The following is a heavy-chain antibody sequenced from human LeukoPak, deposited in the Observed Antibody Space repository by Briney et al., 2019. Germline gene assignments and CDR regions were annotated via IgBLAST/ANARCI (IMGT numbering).Heavy chain of an antibody. CDR3: AKVRGGNDYGDYWDAFDI. CDR2: ISGSGGST. V-gene: IGHV3-23*01. CDR1: GFTFSSYA. Sequence: HPGGSLRLSCAASGFTFSSYAMSWVRQAPGKGLEWVSAISGSGGSTYYADSVKGRFTISRDNSKNTLYLQMNSLRAEDTAVYYCAKVRGGNDYGDYWDAFDIWGQGTMATVSS. D-gene: IGHD4-17*01. J-gene: IGHJ3*02.